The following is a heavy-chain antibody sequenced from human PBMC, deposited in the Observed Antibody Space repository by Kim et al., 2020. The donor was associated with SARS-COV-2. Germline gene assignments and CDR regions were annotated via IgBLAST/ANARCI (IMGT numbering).Heavy chain of an antibody. Sequence: SETLSLTCAVYGGSFSGYYWSWIRQPPGKGLEWIGEINHSGSTNYNPSLKSRVTISVDTSKNQFSLKLSSVTAADTAVYYCATRRIMITIASDGFDYWGQGTLVTVSS. D-gene: IGHD3-16*01. J-gene: IGHJ4*02. V-gene: IGHV4-34*01. CDR3: ATRRIMITIASDGFDY. CDR1: GGSFSGYY. CDR2: INHSGST.